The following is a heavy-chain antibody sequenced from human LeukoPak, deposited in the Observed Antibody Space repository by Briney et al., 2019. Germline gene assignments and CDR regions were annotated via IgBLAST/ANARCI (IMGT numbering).Heavy chain of an antibody. CDR3: ARVGQAVVAATPFDY. J-gene: IGHJ4*02. V-gene: IGHV4-34*01. Sequence: PSETLSLTCAVYGGSFSGYYWSWIRQPPGKGLEWIGEINHSGSTNYNPSLKSRVTISVDTSKNQFSLKLSSVTAADTAVYYCARVGQAVVAATPFDYWGQGTLVTVSS. CDR1: GGSFSGYY. CDR2: INHSGST. D-gene: IGHD2-15*01.